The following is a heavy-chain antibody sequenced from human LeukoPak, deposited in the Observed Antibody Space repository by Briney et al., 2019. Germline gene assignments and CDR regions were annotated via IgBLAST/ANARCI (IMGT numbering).Heavy chain of an antibody. D-gene: IGHD3-22*01. J-gene: IGHJ4*02. V-gene: IGHV3-30*02. CDR2: IRYGGSIT. CDR1: GFTFNTYA. CDR3: ARAPDSSGYFYELDY. Sequence: GGSLRLSCAASGFTFNTYAMHWVRQSPGKGLEWVAFIRYGGSITYYADSVKGRFTISRDNSKNTLYVQMNSLRAEDTAVYFCARAPDSSGYFYELDYWGQGTLVTVSS.